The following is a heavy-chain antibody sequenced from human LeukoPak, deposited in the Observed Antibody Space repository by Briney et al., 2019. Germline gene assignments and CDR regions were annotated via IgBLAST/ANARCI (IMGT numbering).Heavy chain of an antibody. V-gene: IGHV3-53*01. CDR2: IYSGGST. J-gene: IGHJ4*02. D-gene: IGHD2-2*01. CDR1: GFTFSSYN. Sequence: AGGSLRLSCAASGFTFSSYNMNWVRQAPGKGLEWVSVIYSGGSTHYADSVKDRFTISRDNAKNTLYLQMNSLRAEDTAVYYCARVPISPSYYFDYWGQGTLVTVSS. CDR3: ARVPISPSYYFDY.